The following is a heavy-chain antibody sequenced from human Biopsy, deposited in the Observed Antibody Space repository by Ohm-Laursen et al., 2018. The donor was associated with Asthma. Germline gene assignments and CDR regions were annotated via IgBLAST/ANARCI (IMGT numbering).Heavy chain of an antibody. CDR3: ARTTYGHDGFDP. Sequence: SDTLSLTCTVSGGSINIGDYYWSWIRQHPVKGLEWIGHIYYSGSIYYNPSLKSRVSISLDTSKNQFSLNLTSVTAADTAVYYCARTTYGHDGFDPWGQGTLVTVSS. D-gene: IGHD4-17*01. CDR2: IYYSGSI. J-gene: IGHJ5*02. V-gene: IGHV4-31*03. CDR1: GGSINIGDYY.